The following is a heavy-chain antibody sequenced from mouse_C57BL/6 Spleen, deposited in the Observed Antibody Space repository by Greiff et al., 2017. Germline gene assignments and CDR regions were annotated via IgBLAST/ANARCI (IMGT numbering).Heavy chain of an antibody. J-gene: IGHJ2*01. V-gene: IGHV1-50*01. Sequence: VQLQQPGAELVKPGASVKLSCKASGYTFTSYWMQWVKQRPGQGLEWIGEIDPSDSYTNYNQKFKGKATLTVDTSSSTAYMQLSSLASEDSAVYYCAISRSLEYWGQGTTLTVSS. CDR1: GYTFTSYW. D-gene: IGHD4-1*01. CDR2: IDPSDSYT. CDR3: AISRSLEY.